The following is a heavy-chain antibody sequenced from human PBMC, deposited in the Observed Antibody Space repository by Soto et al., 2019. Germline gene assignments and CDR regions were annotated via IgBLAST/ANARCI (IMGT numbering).Heavy chain of an antibody. D-gene: IGHD3-10*01. Sequence: PSETLSLTCTVSCGSISSYYWSWIRQPPGKGLEWIGYIYYSGSTNYNPSLKSRVTISVDTSKNQFSLKLSSVTAADTAVYYCARSLWFPYYYYYYGMDVWGQGTTVTVSS. CDR2: IYYSGST. V-gene: IGHV4-59*01. CDR1: CGSISSYY. J-gene: IGHJ6*02. CDR3: ARSLWFPYYYYYYGMDV.